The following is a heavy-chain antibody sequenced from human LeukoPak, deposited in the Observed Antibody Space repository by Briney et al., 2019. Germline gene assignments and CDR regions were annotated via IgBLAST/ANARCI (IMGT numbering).Heavy chain of an antibody. CDR2: INTGNGNT. V-gene: IGHV1-3*03. D-gene: IGHD1-26*01. CDR3: VRRVGAGRFDY. Sequence: ASVKVSCTASGYTFINYAMHWVRQAPGHRLEWMGWINTGNGNTKSSQEFQGRVTITRDTSASTAYMELSSLRSDDMAVYYCVRRVGAGRFDYWGQGTLVTVSS. CDR1: GYTFINYA. J-gene: IGHJ4*02.